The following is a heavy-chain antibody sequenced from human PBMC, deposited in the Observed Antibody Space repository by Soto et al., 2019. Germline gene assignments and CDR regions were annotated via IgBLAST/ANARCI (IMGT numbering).Heavy chain of an antibody. V-gene: IGHV3-23*01. J-gene: IGHJ4*02. CDR1: GFTFSSYA. CDR2: ISGTGGST. CDR3: AKEMTSGYYLFDY. D-gene: IGHD3-22*01. Sequence: EVQLLQSGGGLVQPGGSLRLSCAASGFTFSSYAMSWVRQAPGKGLEWVSTISGTGGSTYYPDSVKGRFTISRDNSKNKVDLQMNSLRAEDAAVYYCAKEMTSGYYLFDYWGQGTLVTVSS.